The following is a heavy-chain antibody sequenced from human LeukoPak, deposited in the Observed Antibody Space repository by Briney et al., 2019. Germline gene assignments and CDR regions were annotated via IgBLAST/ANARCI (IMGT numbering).Heavy chain of an antibody. Sequence: GRSLRLSCAASGFTFSSYWMSWVRQAPGKGLEWVSAISGSGGSTYYADSVKGRFTISRDNSKNTLYLQMNSLRAEDTAVYYCATRRSYSPSYFDYWGQGTLVTVSS. J-gene: IGHJ4*02. CDR1: GFTFSSYW. V-gene: IGHV3-23*01. D-gene: IGHD1-26*01. CDR3: ATRRSYSPSYFDY. CDR2: ISGSGGST.